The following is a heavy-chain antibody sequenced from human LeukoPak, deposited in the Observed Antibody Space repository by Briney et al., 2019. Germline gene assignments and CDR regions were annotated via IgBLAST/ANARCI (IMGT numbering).Heavy chain of an antibody. CDR1: GFTFSSYS. J-gene: IGHJ4*02. D-gene: IGHD3-22*01. Sequence: PGGSLRLSCAASGFTFSSYSMNWVRQAPGKGLEWVSSISSSSSYIYYADSVKGRFTISRDNAKNSLYLQMNSLRAEDTAVYYCARVKYYCDSSGYYFDYWGQGTLVTVSS. CDR3: ARVKYYCDSSGYYFDY. V-gene: IGHV3-21*01. CDR2: ISSSSSYI.